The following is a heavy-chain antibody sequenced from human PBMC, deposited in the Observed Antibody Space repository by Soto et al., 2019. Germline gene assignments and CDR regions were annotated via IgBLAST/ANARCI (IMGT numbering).Heavy chain of an antibody. CDR2: ISDSGGNT. CDR3: ATGYIHFHY. Sequence: PGGFMRHSYAASGFTFSTYAINWFRQAPGKGLEWVSVISDSGGNTYFADSVKGRFTISRDNSKNTLYLQMNSLRAEDTVVYYCATGYIHFHYWGPGTLVTVSS. V-gene: IGHV3-23*01. CDR1: GFTFSTYA. J-gene: IGHJ4*02. D-gene: IGHD5-18*01.